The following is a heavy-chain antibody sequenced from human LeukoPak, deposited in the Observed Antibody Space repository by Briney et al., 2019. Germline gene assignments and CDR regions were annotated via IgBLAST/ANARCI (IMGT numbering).Heavy chain of an antibody. CDR2: IRYDGSNK. D-gene: IGHD3-22*01. J-gene: IGHJ4*02. V-gene: IGHV3-30*02. Sequence: GGSLRLSCAASGFTFSSYGMHWVRQAPGKGLEWVAFIRYDGSNKYYADSVKGRFTISRDNAKNSLYLQMNSLRAEDTAVYYCARDVRYYDSSGYYYYWGQGTLVTVSS. CDR1: GFTFSSYG. CDR3: ARDVRYYDSSGYYYY.